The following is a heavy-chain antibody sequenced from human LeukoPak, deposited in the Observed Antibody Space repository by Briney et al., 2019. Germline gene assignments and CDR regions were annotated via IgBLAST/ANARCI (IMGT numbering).Heavy chain of an antibody. D-gene: IGHD2-2*01. CDR2: KYYSGSA. J-gene: IGHJ3*02. CDR3: ATPYCSGISCLDVFNM. Sequence: SQTLSLTCNVSGVSVSDGRYYWTRIRPHPGRGLVWFGYKYYSGSAKFNSSLKSRLTISIDTSKNQFSLQLSSVTAADTATYYCATPYCSGISCLDVFNMWGQGTRVTVSS. V-gene: IGHV4-31*03. CDR1: GVSVSDGRYY.